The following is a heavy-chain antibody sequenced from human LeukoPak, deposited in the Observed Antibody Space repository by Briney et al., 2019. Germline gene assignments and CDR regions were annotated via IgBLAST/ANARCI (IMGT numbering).Heavy chain of an antibody. D-gene: IGHD3-22*01. CDR1: GASISGSSHYF. CDR2: IYYSGIT. V-gene: IGHV4-39*07. Sequence: PSETLSLTCTVSGASISGSSHYFWGWIRQTPGKGLEWIGSIYYSGITYYNPSLKSRVTISVDTSKNQFSLKLSSVTAADTAAYYCAREVAYYDSSGFDYWGQGTLVTVSS. CDR3: AREVAYYDSSGFDY. J-gene: IGHJ4*02.